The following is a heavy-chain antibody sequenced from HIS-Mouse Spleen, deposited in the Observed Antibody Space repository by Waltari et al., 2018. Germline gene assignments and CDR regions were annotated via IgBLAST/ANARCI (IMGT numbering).Heavy chain of an antibody. D-gene: IGHD6-13*01. CDR2: IYYSGST. CDR3: AREIPYSSSWYDWYFDL. Sequence: QLQLQESGPGLVKPSETLSLTCTVSGGSVRSSSYYWAWIRQPPGKGLEWIGGIYYSGSTYYNPSLKSRVTISVDTSKNQFSLKLSSVTAADTAVYYCAREIPYSSSWYDWYFDLWGRGTLVTVSS. V-gene: IGHV4-39*07. J-gene: IGHJ2*01. CDR1: GGSVRSSSYY.